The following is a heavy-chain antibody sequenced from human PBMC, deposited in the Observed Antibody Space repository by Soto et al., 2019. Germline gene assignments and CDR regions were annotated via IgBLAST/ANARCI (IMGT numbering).Heavy chain of an antibody. CDR1: GFTSSNYA. Sequence: EVELLESGGGLVQPGGSLRLSCAASGFTSSNYAMSWVRQSPGKGLEWLSSIRGSGETTYYADYVKGRVTISRDNEKNTLYLQINSLTAGDTAVYYCAKGGTTTNIILDSWGPGTPVTVSA. V-gene: IGHV3-23*01. D-gene: IGHD1-1*01. CDR2: IRGSGETT. J-gene: IGHJ4*02. CDR3: AKGGTTTNIILDS.